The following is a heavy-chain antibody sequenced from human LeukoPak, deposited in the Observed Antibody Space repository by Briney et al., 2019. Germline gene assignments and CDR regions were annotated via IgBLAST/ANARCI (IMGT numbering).Heavy chain of an antibody. V-gene: IGHV4-30-4*08. J-gene: IGHJ4*02. CDR3: ARGLSSVGRDYGGNLDY. Sequence: SETLSLTCTVSGGSISSGDYYWSWIRQPPGKGLEWIGYIYYSGSTYYNPSLKSRVTISVDTSKNQFSLKLSSVTAADTAVYYCARGLSSVGRDYGGNLDYWGQGTLVTVSS. D-gene: IGHD4-23*01. CDR2: IYYSGST. CDR1: GGSISSGDYY.